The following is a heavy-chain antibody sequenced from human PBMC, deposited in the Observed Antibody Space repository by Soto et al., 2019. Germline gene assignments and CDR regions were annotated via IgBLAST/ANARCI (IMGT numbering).Heavy chain of an antibody. Sequence: QVQLQESGPGLVKPSQTLSLTCSVSGGSISGGYYWSWIRQYPGKGLDWIGYIYYTGRTYYNQPLKGRIAISVDTSKNQFSLKLSSVTAADTDMYYCARPMRLGELSLGYWGQGILVTVSS. D-gene: IGHD3-16*02. J-gene: IGHJ4*02. CDR1: GGSISGGYY. V-gene: IGHV4-31*03. CDR3: ARPMRLGELSLGY. CDR2: IYYTGRT.